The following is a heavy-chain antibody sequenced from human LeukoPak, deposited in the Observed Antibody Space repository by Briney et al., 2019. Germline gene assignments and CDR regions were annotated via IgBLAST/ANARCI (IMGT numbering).Heavy chain of an antibody. V-gene: IGHV3-23*01. D-gene: IGHD1-1*01. Sequence: GGSLRLSCAASGLXFSSYAISWVRQAPGKGLEWVSAISGGGDRTYYADSVKGRFTISRDNSKNTLSVQMNSLRAEDTAVYYCAKGHSEDGTGFDCWGQGTLVTVSS. CDR3: AKGHSEDGTGFDC. J-gene: IGHJ4*02. CDR1: GLXFSSYA. CDR2: ISGGGDRT.